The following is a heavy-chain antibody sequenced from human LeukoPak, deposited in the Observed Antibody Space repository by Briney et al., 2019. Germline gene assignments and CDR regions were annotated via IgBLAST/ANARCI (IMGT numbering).Heavy chain of an antibody. CDR1: GFTLNSDA. J-gene: IGHJ4*02. CDR2: ISPGGTT. CDR3: TTENYDFWSAFGY. V-gene: IGHV3-23*01. D-gene: IGHD3-3*01. Sequence: GGSLRLSCAASGFTLNSDAMSWVRQAPGKGLEWVSAISPGGTTYYADSVKGRFTISRDTSKNTLHLQMTSLRAEDTAIYYCTTENYDFWSAFGYWSLGTLVTVSS.